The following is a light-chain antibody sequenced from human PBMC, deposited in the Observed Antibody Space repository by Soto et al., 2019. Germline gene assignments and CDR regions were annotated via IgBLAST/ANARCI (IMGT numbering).Light chain of an antibody. CDR2: EVS. CDR3: SSYTSSSTYV. CDR1: SSDVGAYNY. J-gene: IGLJ1*01. V-gene: IGLV2-14*01. Sequence: QSALTQPASVSGSPGQSITISCTGTSSDVGAYNYVSWYQQHPGKAPKLMIFEVSNRPSGVSNRFSGSKSGNTASLAISGLQAEDEADYYCSSYTSSSTYVFGTWTKVTVL.